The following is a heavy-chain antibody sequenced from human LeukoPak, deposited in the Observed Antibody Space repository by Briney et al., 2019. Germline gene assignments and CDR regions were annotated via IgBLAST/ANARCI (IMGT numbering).Heavy chain of an antibody. V-gene: IGHV4-39*01. D-gene: IGHD1-26*01. J-gene: IGHJ2*01. CDR1: GGSISSSSYY. CDR2: IYYSGST. Sequence: SETLSLTCTVSGGSISSSSYYWGWIRQPPWKGLEWIGSIYYSGSTYYNPSLKSRVTISVDTSKNQFSLKLSSVTAADTAVYYCARSPQSCSASWYFDLWGRGTLVTVSS. CDR3: ARSPQSCSASWYFDL.